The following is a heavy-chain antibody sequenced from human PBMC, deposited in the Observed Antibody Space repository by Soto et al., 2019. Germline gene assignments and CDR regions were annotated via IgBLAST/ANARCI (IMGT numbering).Heavy chain of an antibody. CDR1: GGSFSGYY. D-gene: IGHD2-2*01. CDR2: INHSGST. V-gene: IGHV4-34*01. Sequence: SETLSLTCAVYGGSFSGYYWSWIRQPPGKGLEWIGEINHSGSTNYNPSLKSRVTISVDTSKNQFSLKLSSVTAADTAVYYCARLEYCSSTSCESHYYYMDVWGKGTTVTVSS. J-gene: IGHJ6*03. CDR3: ARLEYCSSTSCESHYYYMDV.